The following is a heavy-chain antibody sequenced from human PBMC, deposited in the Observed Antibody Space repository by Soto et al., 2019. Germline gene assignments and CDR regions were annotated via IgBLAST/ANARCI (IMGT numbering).Heavy chain of an antibody. CDR3: ARGGNRYSNVASGVGGFVF. J-gene: IGHJ4*02. V-gene: IGHV4-59*01. Sequence: SETLSLTCTVSGASISSSYWSWIRQSPERGLEWIAYVYHTGATNYNPSLKSRVTISLDTSKGQFSLNLTSLTTADTAVYFCARGGNRYSNVASGVGGFVFLGQESLFAVSS. D-gene: IGHD5-12*01. CDR1: GASISSSY. CDR2: VYHTGAT.